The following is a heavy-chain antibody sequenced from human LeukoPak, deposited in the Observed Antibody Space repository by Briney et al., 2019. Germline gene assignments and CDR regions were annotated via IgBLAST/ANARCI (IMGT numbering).Heavy chain of an antibody. CDR2: INHGGST. D-gene: IGHD3-10*01. J-gene: IGHJ4*02. Sequence: SETLSLTCAVYGGSFSGYYWSWIRQPPGKGLEWIGEINHGGSTNYNPSLKSRVTISVDTSKNQFSLKLSSVTAADTAVYYCARGHYAYYGSGSYYNWGQGTLVTVSS. V-gene: IGHV4-34*01. CDR3: ARGHYAYYGSGSYYN. CDR1: GGSFSGYY.